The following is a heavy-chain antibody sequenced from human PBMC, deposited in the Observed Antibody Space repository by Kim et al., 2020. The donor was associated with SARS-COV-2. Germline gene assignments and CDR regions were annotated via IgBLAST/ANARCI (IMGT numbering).Heavy chain of an antibody. Sequence: SVKVSCKASGGTFSSYAISWVRQAPGQGLEWMGGIIPIFGTANYAQKFQGRVTITADESTSTAYMELSSLRSEDTAVYYCARLHTAMDPIDYWGQGTLVTVSS. J-gene: IGHJ4*02. CDR2: IIPIFGTA. CDR1: GGTFSSYA. V-gene: IGHV1-69*13. CDR3: ARLHTAMDPIDY. D-gene: IGHD5-18*01.